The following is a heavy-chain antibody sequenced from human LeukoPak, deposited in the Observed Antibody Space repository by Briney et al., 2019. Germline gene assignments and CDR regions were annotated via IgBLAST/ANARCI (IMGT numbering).Heavy chain of an antibody. J-gene: IGHJ4*02. Sequence: ASVKVSCKASGYTFTGYYMHWVRQPPGQGLEWMGWINPNSGGTNYAQKFQGRVTMTRDTSISTAYMELSRLRSDDTAVYYCARDMSEYQLLSSALDYWGQGTLVTVSS. CDR1: GYTFTGYY. V-gene: IGHV1-2*02. D-gene: IGHD2-2*01. CDR2: INPNSGGT. CDR3: ARDMSEYQLLSSALDY.